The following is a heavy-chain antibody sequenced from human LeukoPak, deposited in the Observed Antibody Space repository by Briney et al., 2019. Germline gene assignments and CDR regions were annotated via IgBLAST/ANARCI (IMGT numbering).Heavy chain of an antibody. D-gene: IGHD3-22*01. Sequence: PSETLSLTCAVTGGSISSSSYYWGWIRQPPGKGLEWIGEINHSGSTNYNPSLKSRVTISVDTSKNQFSLKLSSVTAEDTAVYYCARVRGIYKGSGYSFWSQGTLVTVSS. CDR1: GGSISSSSYY. CDR3: ARVRGIYKGSGYSF. J-gene: IGHJ4*02. V-gene: IGHV4-39*07. CDR2: INHSGST.